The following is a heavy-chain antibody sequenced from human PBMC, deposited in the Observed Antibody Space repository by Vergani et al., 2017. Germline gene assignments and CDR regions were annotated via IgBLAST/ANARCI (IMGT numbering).Heavy chain of an antibody. J-gene: IGHJ4*02. Sequence: QVQLVQSGAEVKKPGASVKVSCKASGYTFTGYYMHWVRQAPGQGLEWMGWINPNSGGTNYAQKFQGWVTMTSDTSISTAYMELSRLRSDDTAVYYCARGVYYDSSGYYYFDYWGQGTLVTVSS. V-gene: IGHV1-2*04. CDR1: GYTFTGYY. D-gene: IGHD3-22*01. CDR3: ARGVYYDSSGYYYFDY. CDR2: INPNSGGT.